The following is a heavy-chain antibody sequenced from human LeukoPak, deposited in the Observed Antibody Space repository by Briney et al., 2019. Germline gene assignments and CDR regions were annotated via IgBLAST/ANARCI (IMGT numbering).Heavy chain of an antibody. CDR2: INSDGSST. J-gene: IGHJ4*02. V-gene: IGHV3-74*01. CDR1: GFTFSSYS. Sequence: GGSLRPSCAPSGFTFSSYSMNWVRQAPGKGLEWVSRINSDGSSTSYADSVKGRFTISRDNAKNTLYLQMNSLRAEDTAVYYCASHSYYDRTPLDYWGQGTLVTVSS. CDR3: ASHSYYDRTPLDY. D-gene: IGHD3-22*01.